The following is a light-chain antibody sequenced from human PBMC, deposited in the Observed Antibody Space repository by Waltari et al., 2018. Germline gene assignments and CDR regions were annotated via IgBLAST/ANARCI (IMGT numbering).Light chain of an antibody. CDR3: LLYYGGTGV. CDR2: DTT. J-gene: IGLJ3*02. CDR1: TGAVTSGHL. Sequence: QAVVTQEPSLTVSPGGTVTLTCGSRTGAVTSGHLPYWFQHKSGQAPRTLIYDTTDKHSWTPARFSGSLLGGKAALTLSGAQPEDEADYYCLLYYGGTGVFGGGTKLTVL. V-gene: IGLV7-46*01.